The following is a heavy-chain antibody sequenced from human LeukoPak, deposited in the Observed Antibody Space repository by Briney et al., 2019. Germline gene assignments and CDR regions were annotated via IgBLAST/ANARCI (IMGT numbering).Heavy chain of an antibody. J-gene: IGHJ4*02. V-gene: IGHV3-53*01. CDR3: ARKDWGLGFDY. CDR1: GFTVSSNY. Sequence: PGGSLRLSCAASGFTVSSNYMSWVRQAPGKGLEWVSVIYSGGSTYYVDSVKGRFTISRDNAKNSLYLQMNSLRAEDTAVYYCARKDWGLGFDYWGQGTLVTVSS. CDR2: IYSGGST. D-gene: IGHD7-27*01.